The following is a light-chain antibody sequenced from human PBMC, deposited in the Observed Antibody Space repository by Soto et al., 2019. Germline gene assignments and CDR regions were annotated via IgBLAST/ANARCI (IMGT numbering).Light chain of an antibody. J-gene: IGKJ4*01. CDR1: QSVSSY. CDR2: DAS. Sequence: EIVLTQSPATLSLSPGERATLSCRASQSVSSYLAWYQQKPGQAPRLLIYDASNRATGIPARFSGSGSGTDFTLTLSSLEPEDFAVYYCQQRSNWPLTFGGGTQVEIK. CDR3: QQRSNWPLT. V-gene: IGKV3-11*01.